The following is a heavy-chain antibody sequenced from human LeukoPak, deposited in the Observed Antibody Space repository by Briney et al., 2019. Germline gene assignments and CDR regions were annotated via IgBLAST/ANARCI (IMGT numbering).Heavy chain of an antibody. V-gene: IGHV1-69*13. CDR3: ARDLLYTDFWSGYYRDYYYYGMDV. J-gene: IGHJ6*02. D-gene: IGHD3-3*01. CDR2: IIPIFGTA. CDR1: GGTFSSYA. Sequence: VKVSCKASGGTFSSYAISWVRQAPGQGLEWMGGIIPIFGTANYAQKFQGRVTITADESTSTAYMELSSLRSEDTAVYYCARDLLYTDFWSGYYRDYYYYGMDVWGQGTTVTVSS.